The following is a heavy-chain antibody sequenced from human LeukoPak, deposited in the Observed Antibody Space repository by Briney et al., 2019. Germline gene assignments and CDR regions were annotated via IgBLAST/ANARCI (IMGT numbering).Heavy chain of an antibody. D-gene: IGHD3-10*01. V-gene: IGHV4-59*12. CDR1: GGSISSYY. CDR2: IYYSGST. J-gene: IGHJ3*02. Sequence: SETLSLTCTVSGGSISSYYWSWIRQPPGKGLEWIGYIYYSGSTYYNPSLKTRVTMSVDMSKNQFSLKLSSVTAADTAVYYCAREAASGAFDIWGQGTMVTVSS. CDR3: AREAASGAFDI.